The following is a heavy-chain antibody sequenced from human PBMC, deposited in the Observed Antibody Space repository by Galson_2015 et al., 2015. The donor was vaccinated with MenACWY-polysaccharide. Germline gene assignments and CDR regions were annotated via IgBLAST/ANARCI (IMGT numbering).Heavy chain of an antibody. J-gene: IGHJ6*02. V-gene: IGHV3-43*01. Sequence: SLRLSCAASGFTFNNYSMNWVRQAPGKGLEWVSLISWDGGSTYYADSVKGRFTISRDNSKNSLYLQMNSLRTEDTALYYCAKDGFGYGECWSYGIDVWGQGTTVTVSS. CDR2: ISWDGGST. CDR3: AKDGFGYGECWSYGIDV. CDR1: GFTFNNYS. D-gene: IGHD3-10*01.